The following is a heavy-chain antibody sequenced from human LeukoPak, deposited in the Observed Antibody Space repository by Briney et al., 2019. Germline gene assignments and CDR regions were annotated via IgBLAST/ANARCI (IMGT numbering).Heavy chain of an antibody. Sequence: GGSLRLSCAASGFTFSSYAMSWVRQAPGKGLEWVSAISGSGGSTYYADSVKGRFTISRDNSKNTLYLQMNSLRAEDTVVYYCAKSVVKANSGYWGQGTLVTVSS. CDR2: ISGSGGST. CDR1: GFTFSSYA. D-gene: IGHD4-23*01. V-gene: IGHV3-23*01. CDR3: AKSVVKANSGY. J-gene: IGHJ4*02.